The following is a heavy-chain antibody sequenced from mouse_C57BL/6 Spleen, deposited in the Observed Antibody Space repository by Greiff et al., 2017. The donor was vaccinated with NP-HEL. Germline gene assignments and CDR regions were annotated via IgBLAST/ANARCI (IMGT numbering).Heavy chain of an antibody. J-gene: IGHJ3*01. Sequence: EVQLQQSGPVLVKPGASVKMSCKASGYTFTDYYMNWVKQSHGKSLEWIGVINPYNGGTSYNQKFKGKATLTVDKSSSTAYMELNSLTSEDSAVYYCARSDGYDYSYWGQGTLVTVSA. CDR2: INPYNGGT. V-gene: IGHV1-19*01. D-gene: IGHD2-2*01. CDR3: ARSDGYDYSY. CDR1: GYTFTDYY.